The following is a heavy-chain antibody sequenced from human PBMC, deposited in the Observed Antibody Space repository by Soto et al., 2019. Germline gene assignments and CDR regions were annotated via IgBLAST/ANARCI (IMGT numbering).Heavy chain of an antibody. D-gene: IGHD3-16*01. V-gene: IGHV4-30-4*01. CDR1: GDSISSGNKY. J-gene: IGHJ6*02. CDR2: IFSSGTT. CDR3: ARVPSPFDYYYAMDV. Sequence: PSETLSLTCTVSGDSISSGNKYWSWIRQAPGKGLEWIGYIFSSGTTYYNSSLKSRLTMSLDTSQNQFSLRLASVTDADSAVYYCARVPSPFDYYYAMDVWGQGTTVTVSS.